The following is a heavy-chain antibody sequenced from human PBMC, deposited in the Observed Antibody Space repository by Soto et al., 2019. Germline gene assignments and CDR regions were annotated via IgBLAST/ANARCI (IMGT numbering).Heavy chain of an antibody. CDR1: GGSISSYY. Sequence: SETLSLTCTVSGGSISSYYWSWIRQPPGKGLEWIGYIYYSGSTNYNPSLKSRVTISVDTSKNQFSLKLSSVTAADTAVYYCAAYRGHGDAFDIWGQGTMVTVSS. D-gene: IGHD2-2*01. CDR3: AAYRGHGDAFDI. V-gene: IGHV4-59*08. J-gene: IGHJ3*02. CDR2: IYYSGST.